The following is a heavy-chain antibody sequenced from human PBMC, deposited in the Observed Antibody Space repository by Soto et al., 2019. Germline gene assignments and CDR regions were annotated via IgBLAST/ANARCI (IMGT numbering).Heavy chain of an antibody. V-gene: IGHV4-59*01. CDR1: GGSFSGYQ. Sequence: SETLSLTCAVRGGSFSGYQWNWVRQPPGKGLEWIGYIYYSGNTNYNPSLKSRVTISVDTSKNQLSLELSSVTAADTAVYYCARADCSSTSCDRFYYYGMDVWGQGTTVTVSS. J-gene: IGHJ6*02. CDR2: IYYSGNT. CDR3: ARADCSSTSCDRFYYYGMDV. D-gene: IGHD2-2*01.